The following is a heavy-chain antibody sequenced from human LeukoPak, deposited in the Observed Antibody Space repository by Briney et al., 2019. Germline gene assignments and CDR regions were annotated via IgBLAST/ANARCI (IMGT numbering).Heavy chain of an antibody. J-gene: IGHJ4*02. CDR2: ISAYNGNT. CDR3: ARDRRLGYYGSGSYYNDY. CDR1: GYTFTSYG. Sequence: ASVKVSCKASGYTFTSYGISWVRQAPGQGLEWMGWISAYNGNTNCAQKLQGRVTMTTDTSTSTAYMELRSLRSDDTAVYYCARDRRLGYYGSGSYYNDYWGQGTLVTVSS. V-gene: IGHV1-18*01. D-gene: IGHD3-10*01.